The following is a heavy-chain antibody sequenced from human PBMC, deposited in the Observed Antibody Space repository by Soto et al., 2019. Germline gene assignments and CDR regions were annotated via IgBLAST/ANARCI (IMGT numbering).Heavy chain of an antibody. V-gene: IGHV3-15*01. J-gene: IGHJ4*02. D-gene: IGHD2-2*01. CDR2: IKSKTDGGTT. Sequence: GGSLRLSCAASGFTFSNAWMSWVRQAPGKGLEWVGRIKSKTDGGTTDYPAPVKGRFTISRDDSKNTLYLQMNSLKTEDTAVYYCTTGLVPAYPLVVWGQGTLVTVSS. CDR3: TTGLVPAYPLVV. CDR1: GFTFSNAW.